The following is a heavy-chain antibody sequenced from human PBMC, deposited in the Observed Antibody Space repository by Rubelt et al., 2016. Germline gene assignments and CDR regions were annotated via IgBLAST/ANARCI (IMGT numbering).Heavy chain of an antibody. V-gene: IGHV1-18*01. J-gene: IGHJ4*02. CDR1: GYTFTSYG. Sequence: QVQLVQSGAEVKKPGASVKVSCKASGYTFTSYGISWVRQAPGQGLEWMGWISAYNGKTNYAQKLQCRVTMTTDTSTRPAYMGLRSLRSDGTAVYYCARDLPPFRRYNWNFPLDYWGQGTLVTVSS. CDR2: ISAYNGKT. D-gene: IGHD1-7*01. CDR3: ARDLPPFRRYNWNFPLDY.